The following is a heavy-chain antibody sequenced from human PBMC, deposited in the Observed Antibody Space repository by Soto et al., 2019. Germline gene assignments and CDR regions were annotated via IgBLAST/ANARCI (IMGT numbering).Heavy chain of an antibody. V-gene: IGHV3-23*01. Sequence: GVSLRLSCAASGFSFGSYALSWVRQAPGKGLEWVSTISGSDGKTFYADSVKGRFSISRDTSQSTLYLQMNSLRADDTAMYYCARWSYLDYWGQGTPVT. CDR2: ISGSDGKT. D-gene: IGHD3-3*01. J-gene: IGHJ4*02. CDR3: ARWSYLDY. CDR1: GFSFGSYA.